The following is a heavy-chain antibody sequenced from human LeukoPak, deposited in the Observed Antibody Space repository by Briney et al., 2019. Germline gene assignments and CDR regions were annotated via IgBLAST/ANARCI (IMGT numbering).Heavy chain of an antibody. CDR3: AKGPEYGSLIDY. J-gene: IGHJ4*02. D-gene: IGHD2-2*01. Sequence: MSGGSLRLSCAASGFTFSDYYMSWIRQAPGKGLEWVSYISSSGSTIYYADSVKGRFTISRDNAKNSLYLQMNSLRAEDTALYYCAKGPEYGSLIDYWGQGTLVTVSS. CDR1: GFTFSDYY. V-gene: IGHV3-11*01. CDR2: ISSSGSTI.